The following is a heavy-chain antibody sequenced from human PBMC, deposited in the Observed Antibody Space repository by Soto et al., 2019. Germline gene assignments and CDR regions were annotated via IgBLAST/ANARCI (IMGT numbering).Heavy chain of an antibody. D-gene: IGHD3-3*01. V-gene: IGHV4-31*03. CDR3: AIGSGYLTPARGYNWFDP. CDR2: IYYSGST. CDR1: GGSISSGGSY. J-gene: IGHJ5*02. Sequence: PSETLSLTCTVSGGSISSGGSYWSWIRQHPGKGLEWIGYIYYSGSTYYNPSLTSRVTISVDTSKNQFSLKLSSVTAADTAVYYCAIGSGYLTPARGYNWFDPWGQGTLVTVSS.